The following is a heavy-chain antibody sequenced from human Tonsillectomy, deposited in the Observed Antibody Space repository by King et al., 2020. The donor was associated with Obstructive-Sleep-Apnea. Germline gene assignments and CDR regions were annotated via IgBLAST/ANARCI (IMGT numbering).Heavy chain of an antibody. Sequence: QLVQSGPEVKKPGTSVKVSCKASGFTFTSSAVQWVRQARGQRLEWIGWIVVGSGNTNYAQKFQERVTITRDMSTSTAYMELGSLRSEDTAVYYCAAGPSYYDFWSGYFDYWGQGTLVTVSS. CDR1: GFTFTSSA. CDR2: IVVGSGNT. V-gene: IGHV1-58*01. J-gene: IGHJ4*02. CDR3: AAGPSYYDFWSGYFDY. D-gene: IGHD3-3*01.